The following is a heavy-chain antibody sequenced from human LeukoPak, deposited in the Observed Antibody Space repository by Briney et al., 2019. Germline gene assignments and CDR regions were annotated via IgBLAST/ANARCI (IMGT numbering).Heavy chain of an antibody. CDR2: ISYDGSNK. J-gene: IGHJ4*02. D-gene: IGHD2-2*01. CDR3: ARDPEYQLLSGGYFDY. CDR1: GFTFSSYA. Sequence: PGRSLRLSCAASGFTFSSYAMHWVRQAPGKGLEWVAVISYDGSNKYYADSVKGRFTISRDNSKNTLYLQMNSLRAEDTAVYYCARDPEYQLLSGGYFDYWGQGTLVTVSS. V-gene: IGHV3-30-3*01.